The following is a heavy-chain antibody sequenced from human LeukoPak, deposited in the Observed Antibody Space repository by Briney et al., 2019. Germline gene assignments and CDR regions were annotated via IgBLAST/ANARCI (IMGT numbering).Heavy chain of an antibody. V-gene: IGHV3-23*01. D-gene: IGHD1-7*01. CDR2: ISGSGGST. J-gene: IGHJ4*02. Sequence: GGSLRLSCAASGFTFSSYAMSWVRQAPGKGLEWVLAISGSGGSTYYADSVKGRFTISRDNSKNTLYLQMNSLRAEDTAVYYCAKDRDWNYVWRVGPPDYWGQGTLVTVSS. CDR3: AKDRDWNYVWRVGPPDY. CDR1: GFTFSSYA.